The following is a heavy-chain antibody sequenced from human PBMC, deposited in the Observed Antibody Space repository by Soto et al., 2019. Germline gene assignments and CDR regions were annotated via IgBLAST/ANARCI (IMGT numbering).Heavy chain of an antibody. CDR3: ARGGYGDYGDAFDI. J-gene: IGHJ3*02. CDR2: IGTAGDT. V-gene: IGHV3-13*01. D-gene: IGHD4-17*01. CDR1: GFTFSSYD. Sequence: GGSLRLSCAASGFTFSSYDMHWVRQATGKGLEWVSAIGTAGDTYYPGSVKGRFTISRENAKNSLYLQMNSLRAGDTAVYYCARGGYGDYGDAFDIWGQGTMVTVSS.